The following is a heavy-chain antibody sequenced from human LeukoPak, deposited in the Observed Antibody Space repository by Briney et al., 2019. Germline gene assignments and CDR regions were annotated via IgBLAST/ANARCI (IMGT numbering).Heavy chain of an antibody. CDR2: ISGTGGYI. Sequence: GGSLRLSCAASGFTFNTYSMNWVRQAPGKGLEWVSSISGTGGYIYYADSVKGRFTISRDNDGSSLYLQMNSLRAEDTAVYYCVRDGGVSGYDLLDYWGQGTLVTVSS. CDR3: VRDGGVSGYDLLDY. D-gene: IGHD5-12*01. CDR1: GFTFNTYS. V-gene: IGHV3-21*01. J-gene: IGHJ4*02.